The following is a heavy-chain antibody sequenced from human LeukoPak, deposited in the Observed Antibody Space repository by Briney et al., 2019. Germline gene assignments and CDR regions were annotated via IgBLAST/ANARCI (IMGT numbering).Heavy chain of an antibody. CDR3: ARGPQFSGPGWFDP. J-gene: IGHJ5*02. Sequence: GGSLRLSCAASGITVSSNYMNWVRQAPGKGLEWVSIIYSGGSTYYADSVKGRFTISRDNSKNTVYLQMNSLRAEDTAIYYCARGPQFSGPGWFDPWGQGTLVTVSS. D-gene: IGHD3-10*01. CDR2: IYSGGST. CDR1: GITVSSNY. V-gene: IGHV3-66*01.